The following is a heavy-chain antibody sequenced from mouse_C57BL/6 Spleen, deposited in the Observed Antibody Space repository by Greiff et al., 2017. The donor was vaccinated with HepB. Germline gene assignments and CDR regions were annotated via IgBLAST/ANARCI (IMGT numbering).Heavy chain of an antibody. D-gene: IGHD3-2*02. V-gene: IGHV5-16*01. CDR1: GFTFSDYY. Sequence: EVKLVESEGGLVQPGSSMKLSCTASGFTFSDYYMAWVRQVPEKGLEWVANINYDGSSSYYLDSLKSRFIISRDNAKNILYLQMSSLKSEDTATYYCARDDSSGYGSGFAYWGQGTLVTVSA. CDR2: INYDGSSS. CDR3: ARDDSSGYGSGFAY. J-gene: IGHJ3*01.